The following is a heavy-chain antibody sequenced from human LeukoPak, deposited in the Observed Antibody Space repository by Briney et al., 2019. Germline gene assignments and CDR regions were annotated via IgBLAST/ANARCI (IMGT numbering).Heavy chain of an antibody. J-gene: IGHJ4*02. CDR1: GYTFTSYD. V-gene: IGHV1-8*02. CDR2: MNPNSGNT. Sequence: ASVKVSCKASGYTFTSYDINWVRQATGQGLEWMGWMNPNSGNTGYAQKFQGRVTITRNTSISTAYMELSSLRSEDTAVYYCASSNYDILTGYQFFDYWGQGTLVTVSS. CDR3: ASSNYDILTGYQFFDY. D-gene: IGHD3-9*01.